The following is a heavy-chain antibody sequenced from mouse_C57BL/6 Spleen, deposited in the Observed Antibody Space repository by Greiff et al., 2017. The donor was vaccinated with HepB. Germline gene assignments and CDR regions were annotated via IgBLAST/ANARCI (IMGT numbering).Heavy chain of an antibody. D-gene: IGHD2-5*01. J-gene: IGHJ3*01. CDR3: ARWAYSNYPWFAY. Sequence: VQLQQSGPELVKPGASVKIPCKASGYTFTDYNMDWVKQSHGKSLEWIGDINPNNGGTIYNQKFKGKATLTVDKSSSTAYMELRSLTSEDTAVYYCARWAYSNYPWFAYWGQGTLVTVSA. CDR2: INPNNGGT. V-gene: IGHV1-18*01. CDR1: GYTFTDYN.